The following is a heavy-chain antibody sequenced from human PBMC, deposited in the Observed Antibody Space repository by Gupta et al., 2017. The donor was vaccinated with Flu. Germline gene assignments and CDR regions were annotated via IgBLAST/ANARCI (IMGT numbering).Heavy chain of an antibody. V-gene: IGHV5-10-1*01. CDR2: IYPSDSYS. Sequence: EVQLVQSGAEVKMPGASLRIYCKGSGYSFPHYWIRWVRQVPEKGLDWMGRIYPSDSYSNYFPSFRGHVTISADKSISTAYLQFGSLEASDTAMYYCARHSYPGYCTSTNCPPNDYWGQGTLVTVSS. CDR3: ARHSYPGYCTSTNCPPNDY. CDR1: GYSFPHYW. D-gene: IGHD2-2*01. J-gene: IGHJ4*02.